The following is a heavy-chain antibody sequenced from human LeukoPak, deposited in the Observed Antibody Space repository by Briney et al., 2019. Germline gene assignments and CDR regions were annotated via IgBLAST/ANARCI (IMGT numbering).Heavy chain of an antibody. J-gene: IGHJ4*02. Sequence: PSETLSLTCTVSGGSISSYYWSWIRQPPGKGLEWIGYIYYSGSTNYNPSLKSRVTISVDTSKNQFSLKLCSVTAADTAVYYCARLTMGGSYSYVFDYWGQGTLVTVSS. D-gene: IGHD5-18*01. CDR1: GGSISSYY. CDR3: ARLTMGGSYSYVFDY. CDR2: IYYSGST. V-gene: IGHV4-59*08.